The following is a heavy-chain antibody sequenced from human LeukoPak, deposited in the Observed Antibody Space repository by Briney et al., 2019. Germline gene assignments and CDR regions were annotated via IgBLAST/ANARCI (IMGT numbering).Heavy chain of an antibody. V-gene: IGHV1-18*01. J-gene: IGHJ4*02. CDR1: RYSSTHYC. CDR2: ISGYNGNT. D-gene: IGHD5-12*01. Sequence: ASVKVSCKTSRYSSTHYCIGWVRHAPGQGPEWIGWISGYNGNTHFAQTFQGRVTMTTDTFMTTAYLELRSLRPDDTAVYYCARIPYGYSGYEYYFDYWGQGTLVTASS. CDR3: ARIPYGYSGYEYYFDY.